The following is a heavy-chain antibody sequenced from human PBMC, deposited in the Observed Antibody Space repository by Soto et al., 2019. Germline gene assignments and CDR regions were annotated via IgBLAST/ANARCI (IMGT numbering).Heavy chain of an antibody. D-gene: IGHD2-2*01. CDR2: IYWDDDK. CDR1: GFSLSTSAVG. CDR3: ARTGQYPLLWDY. J-gene: IGHJ4*02. Sequence: QITLKESGPTLVKPTQTLTLTCTFSGFSLSTSAVGVGWIRQPPGKALEWLGFIYWDDDKRYNKSLKNRLTIPRHTSKNRVVVTMTTMDPVDTATYYCARTGQYPLLWDYWGQGTRVTVSS. V-gene: IGHV2-5*02.